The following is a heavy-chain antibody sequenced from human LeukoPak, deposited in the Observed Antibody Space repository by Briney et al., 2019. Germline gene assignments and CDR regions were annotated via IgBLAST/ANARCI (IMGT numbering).Heavy chain of an antibody. V-gene: IGHV1-69*13. CDR1: GYTFTSYA. Sequence: SVKVSCKASGYTFTSYAISWVRQAPGQGLEWMGGIIPIFGTANYAQKFQGRVTITADESTSTAYMELSSLRSEDTAVYYCARGGRYYYDSSGSTYYYYYMDVWGKGTTVTISS. J-gene: IGHJ6*03. CDR2: IIPIFGTA. CDR3: ARGGRYYYDSSGSTYYYYYMDV. D-gene: IGHD3-22*01.